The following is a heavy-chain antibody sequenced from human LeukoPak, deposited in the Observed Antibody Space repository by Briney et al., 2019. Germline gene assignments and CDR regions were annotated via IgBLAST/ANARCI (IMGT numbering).Heavy chain of an antibody. J-gene: IGHJ3*02. D-gene: IGHD2-2*01. V-gene: IGHV4-61*02. CDR3: ASEGIVVVPAAPSDAFDI. Sequence: SETLSLTCTVSGGSISSGSYYWSWIRQPAGKGLEWIGRIYTSGSTNYNPSLKSRVTISVDTFKNQFSLKLSSVTAADTAVYYCASEGIVVVPAAPSDAFDIWGQGTMVTVSP. CDR1: GGSISSGSYY. CDR2: IYTSGST.